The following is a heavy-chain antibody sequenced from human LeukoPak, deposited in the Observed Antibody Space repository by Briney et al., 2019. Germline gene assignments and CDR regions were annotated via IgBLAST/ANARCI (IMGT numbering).Heavy chain of an antibody. CDR2: IIPIFGTA. CDR3: ARGGYCSSTSCLYYYYGMDV. V-gene: IGHV1-69*01. J-gene: IGHJ6*02. CDR1: GGTFSSYA. Sequence: SAKVSCKASGGTFSSYAISWVRQAPGQGLEWMGGIIPIFGTANYAQKFQGRVTITADESTSTAYMELSSLRSEDTAVYYCARGGYCSSTSCLYYYYGMDVWGQGTTVTVSS. D-gene: IGHD2-2*01.